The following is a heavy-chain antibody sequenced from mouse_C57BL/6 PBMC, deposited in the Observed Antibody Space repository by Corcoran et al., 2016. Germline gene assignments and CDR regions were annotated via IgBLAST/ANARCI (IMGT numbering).Heavy chain of an antibody. CDR2: INPNNGGT. D-gene: IGHD2-4*01. J-gene: IGHJ1*03. CDR1: GYTFTDYY. V-gene: IGHV1-26*01. CDR3: ARRRIYYDYDHWYFDV. Sequence: EVQLQQSGPELVKPGASVKISCKASGYTFTDYYMNWVKQSHGKSLEWIGDINPNNGGTSYNQKFKGKATLTVDKSSSTAYMELRSLTSEDSAVYYCARRRIYYDYDHWYFDVWGTGTTVTVSS.